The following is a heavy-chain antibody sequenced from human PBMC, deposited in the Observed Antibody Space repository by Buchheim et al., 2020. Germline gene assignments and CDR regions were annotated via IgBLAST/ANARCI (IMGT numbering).Heavy chain of an antibody. J-gene: IGHJ6*02. CDR3: ARDGTSRRFFYYAMDV. Sequence: QVQLVQSGAEVKKPGSSVKVSCMTSGDIFSTYDVVSWVRQAPGQGLEWMGGIIPSFGSPSYAQKFHGRVTITAYKSTCTVYLELSSLRSEDTAVYFCARDGTSRRFFYYAMDVWGQGT. CDR2: IIPSFGSP. CDR1: GDIFSTYD. V-gene: IGHV1-69*06.